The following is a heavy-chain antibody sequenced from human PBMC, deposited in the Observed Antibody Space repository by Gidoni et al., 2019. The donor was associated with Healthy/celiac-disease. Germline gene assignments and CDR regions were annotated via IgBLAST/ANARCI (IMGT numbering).Heavy chain of an antibody. Sequence: GFTFSSYAMSWVRQAPGKGLEWGSAISGSGGITYYADTVKGRFTLSRYNSKNTLYLQMNSLRAEDTAVYYCSRLLYANWFDPWGQGTLVTVSS. D-gene: IGHD2-8*01. J-gene: IGHJ5*02. CDR2: ISGSGGIT. V-gene: IGHV3-23*01. CDR1: GFTFSSYA. CDR3: SRLLYANWFDP.